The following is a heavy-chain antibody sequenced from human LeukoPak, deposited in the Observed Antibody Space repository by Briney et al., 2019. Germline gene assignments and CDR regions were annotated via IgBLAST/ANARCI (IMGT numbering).Heavy chain of an antibody. Sequence: SVKVSCKASGFTFTSSAVQWVRQARGQRLEWIGWIVVGSGNTNYAQKFQERVTITRDMSTSTAYMELSSLRSEDTAVYYCARGPFYYYYGSGGYSSNAFDIWGQGTMVTVSS. CDR3: ARGPFYYYYGSGGYSSNAFDI. D-gene: IGHD3-10*01. CDR2: IVVGSGNT. V-gene: IGHV1-58*01. CDR1: GFTFTSSA. J-gene: IGHJ3*02.